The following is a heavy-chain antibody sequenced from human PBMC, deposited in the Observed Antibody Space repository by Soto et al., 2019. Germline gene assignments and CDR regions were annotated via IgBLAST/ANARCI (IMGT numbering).Heavy chain of an antibody. V-gene: IGHV3-7*01. D-gene: IGHD3-9*01. J-gene: IGHJ3*02. CDR2: IKQDGSEK. Sequence: GGSLRLSCAASGFTFSSYWMSWVRQAPGKGLEWVANIKQDGSEKYYVDSVKGRFTISRDNAKNSLYLQMNSLRAEDTAVYYCARDVKERQLRYFDWLSKGGAFDIWGQGTMVTVSS. CDR1: GFTFSSYW. CDR3: ARDVKERQLRYFDWLSKGGAFDI.